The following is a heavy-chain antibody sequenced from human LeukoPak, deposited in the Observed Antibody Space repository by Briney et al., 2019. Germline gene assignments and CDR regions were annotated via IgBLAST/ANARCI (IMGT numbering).Heavy chain of an antibody. D-gene: IGHD3-10*01. CDR1: GIALSNYG. V-gene: IGHV3-23*01. CDR2: ISDSGGRT. Sequence: GGSLRLSCAVSGIALSNYGMTWVRQAPGKGLEWVAGISDSGGRTNYADSVKGRFTISRDNPKNTLYLLMNSLRAEDTAVYFCAKRGVVVRVILVGFHKEAYYFDSWGQGALVTISS. CDR3: AKRGVVVRVILVGFHKEAYYFDS. J-gene: IGHJ4*02.